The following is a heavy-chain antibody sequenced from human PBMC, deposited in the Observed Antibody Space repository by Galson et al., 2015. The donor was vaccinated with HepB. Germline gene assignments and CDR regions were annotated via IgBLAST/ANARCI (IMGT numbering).Heavy chain of an antibody. Sequence: SLRLSCAASEFTFSDHYMDWVRQAPGKGLEWVGRARDKGNSYTTEYAASVKGRFTISRDDSKNSLYLQMNSLKGEDTAVYYCARDGQGRDYNYYMDVWGKGAAVTVSS. V-gene: IGHV3-72*01. CDR2: ARDKGNSYTT. J-gene: IGHJ6*03. CDR3: ARDGQGRDYNYYMDV. CDR1: EFTFSDHY.